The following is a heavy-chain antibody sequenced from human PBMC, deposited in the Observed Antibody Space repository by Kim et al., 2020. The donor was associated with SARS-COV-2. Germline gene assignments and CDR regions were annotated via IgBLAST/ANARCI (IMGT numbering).Heavy chain of an antibody. J-gene: IGHJ4*02. CDR3: AGGSQGGVDY. V-gene: IGHV4-59*09. D-gene: IGHD3-16*01. Sequence: STNYNPSLKSRVTISVDTSKNQFSLKLSSVTAADTAVYYCAGGSQGGVDYWGQGTLVTVSS. CDR2: ST.